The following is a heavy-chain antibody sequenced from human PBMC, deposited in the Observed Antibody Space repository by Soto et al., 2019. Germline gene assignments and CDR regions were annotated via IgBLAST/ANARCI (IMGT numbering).Heavy chain of an antibody. J-gene: IGHJ6*03. V-gene: IGHV3-9*01. D-gene: IGHD3-3*01. CDR2: IRWDSGSK. CDR1: GFAFDDYA. Sequence: EVQLVESGGGLVQPGRSLRLSCAASGFAFDDYAMHWVRQVPGKGLEWVSGIRWDSGSKDYADSVKGRFTISRDNAKNSLYLQMNSLRAEDTALYYCAREGSRFFFYYMDVWGKGTTVTVSS. CDR3: AREGSRFFFYYMDV.